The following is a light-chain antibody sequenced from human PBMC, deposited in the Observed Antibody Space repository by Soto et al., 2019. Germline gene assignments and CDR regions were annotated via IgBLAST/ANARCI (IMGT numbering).Light chain of an antibody. CDR1: QSISIN. Sequence: EIVMTQSPSTLSVSTGERATLSCRASQSISINLAWYQQKLGQAPRLLIYGASTRATDIPARFSGSGSGTEFTLTISSLQSEDFAVYYCQHYDSWPLSFGGRTKVAIK. V-gene: IGKV3-15*01. J-gene: IGKJ4*01. CDR3: QHYDSWPLS. CDR2: GAS.